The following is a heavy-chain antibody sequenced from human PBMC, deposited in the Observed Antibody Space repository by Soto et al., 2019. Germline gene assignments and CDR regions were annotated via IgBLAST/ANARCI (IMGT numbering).Heavy chain of an antibody. D-gene: IGHD2-21*01. CDR2: IGNVDK. CDR3: VKERMDHNSVWDPFDF. V-gene: IGHV3-23*01. CDR1: GLTFDIFA. J-gene: IGHJ3*01. Sequence: GGSLRLSCAASGLTFDIFAMSCGRQAPGQGLEWVSSIGNVDKYYADSVKCRFTVSRDNSRSTLFLQMDSLRAEDTAVYYCVKERMDHNSVWDPFDFWGQGTMVTVSS.